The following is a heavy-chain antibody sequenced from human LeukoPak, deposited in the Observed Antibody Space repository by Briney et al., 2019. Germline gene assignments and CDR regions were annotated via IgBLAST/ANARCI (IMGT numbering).Heavy chain of an antibody. D-gene: IGHD3-3*01. CDR3: ARGWTGYDFWSGSWMDV. J-gene: IGHJ6*04. CDR1: GGTFSSYA. V-gene: IGHV1-69*04. Sequence: GASVKVSCKASGGTFSSYAISWVRQAPGQGLEWMGRIIPILGIANYAQKFQGRVTITTDESTSTAYMELSSLRSEDTAVYYCARGWTGYDFWSGSWMDVWGKGTTVTVSS. CDR2: IIPILGIA.